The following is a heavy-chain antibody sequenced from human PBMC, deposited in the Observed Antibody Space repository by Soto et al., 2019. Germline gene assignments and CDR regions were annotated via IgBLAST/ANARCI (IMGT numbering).Heavy chain of an antibody. CDR2: IIPVSGKT. CDR1: GGSLSNYA. Sequence: VQVVQSGAEVKSPGSSVKISCKPSGGSLSNYALSWVRQAPGQGLEWMGGIIPVSGKTKYAQKFEGRLMMTADESTTTAYMELSGLRYEDTAIYYCARGGRWDSLSSASATFDYWGQGTLVTVSS. CDR3: ARGGRWDSLSSASATFDY. J-gene: IGHJ4*02. D-gene: IGHD1-26*01. V-gene: IGHV1-69*12.